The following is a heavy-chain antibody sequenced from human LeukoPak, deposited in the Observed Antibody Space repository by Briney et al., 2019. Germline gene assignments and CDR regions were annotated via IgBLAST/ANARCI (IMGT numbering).Heavy chain of an antibody. CDR1: GFTFDDFG. CDR3: ARDFTPGGFDP. J-gene: IGHJ5*02. D-gene: IGHD2-15*01. V-gene: IGHV3-33*08. CDR2: IWYDGSNK. Sequence: QTGGSLRLSCAASGFTFDDFGLSWVRQGPGRGLEWVAVIWYDGSNKYYADSVKGRFTISRDNSKNTLYLQMNSLRAEDTAVYYCARDFTPGGFDPWGQGTLVTVSS.